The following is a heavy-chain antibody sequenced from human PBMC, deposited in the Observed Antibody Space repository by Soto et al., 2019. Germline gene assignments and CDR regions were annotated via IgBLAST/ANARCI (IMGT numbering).Heavy chain of an antibody. CDR3: ARAHSEYYDISGTNWFDP. D-gene: IGHD3-22*01. J-gene: IGHJ5*02. CDR1: GGSVSSGSYY. V-gene: IGHV4-61*01. CDR2: IYYSGST. Sequence: SETLYLTCTVSGGSVSSGSYYWSWIRQPPGKGLEWIGYIYYSGSTNYNPSLKSRVTISVDTSKNQFSLKLSSVTAADTAVYYCARAHSEYYDISGTNWFDPWGQGTLVTVSS.